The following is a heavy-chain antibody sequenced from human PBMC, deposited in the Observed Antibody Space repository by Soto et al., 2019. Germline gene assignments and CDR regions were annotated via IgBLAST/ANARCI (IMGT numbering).Heavy chain of an antibody. D-gene: IGHD5-18*01. V-gene: IGHV6-1*01. CDR2: TYYRSKWYN. CDR1: GDSVSSNSAA. J-gene: IGHJ4*02. Sequence: SQTLSLTCAVSGDSVSSNSAAWNWIRQSPSRGLEWLGRTYYRSKWYNDYAVSVKSRITINPDTSKNQFSLQLNSVTPEDTAVYYCARSSDAAMVRTFDYWGQGTLVTVSS. CDR3: ARSSDAAMVRTFDY.